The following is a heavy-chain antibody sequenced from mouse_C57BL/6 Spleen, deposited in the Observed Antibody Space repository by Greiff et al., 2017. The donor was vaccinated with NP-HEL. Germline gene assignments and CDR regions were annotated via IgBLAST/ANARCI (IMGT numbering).Heavy chain of an antibody. Sequence: EVQLVESGPGMVKPSQSLSLTCTVTGYSITSGYDWHWIRHFPGNKLEWMGYISYSGSTNYNPSLKSRISITHDTSKNHFFLKLNSVTTEDTATYYCARGGMSPFDYWGQGTTLTVSS. D-gene: IGHD2-10*02. CDR2: ISYSGST. J-gene: IGHJ2*01. CDR1: GYSITSGYD. CDR3: ARGGMSPFDY. V-gene: IGHV3-1*01.